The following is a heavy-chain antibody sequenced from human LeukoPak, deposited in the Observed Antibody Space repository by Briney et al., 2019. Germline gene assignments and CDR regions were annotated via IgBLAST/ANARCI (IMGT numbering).Heavy chain of an antibody. V-gene: IGHV3-23*01. Sequence: PGGSLRLSCAASGFTFSSYGMSWVRQAPGKGLEWVSAISGSGGSTYYADSVKGRFTISRDNSKNTLNLQMNSLRAEDTAVYYCARGHSSSPNWFDPWGQGTLVTVSS. D-gene: IGHD6-13*01. CDR3: ARGHSSSPNWFDP. CDR2: ISGSGGST. CDR1: GFTFSSYG. J-gene: IGHJ5*02.